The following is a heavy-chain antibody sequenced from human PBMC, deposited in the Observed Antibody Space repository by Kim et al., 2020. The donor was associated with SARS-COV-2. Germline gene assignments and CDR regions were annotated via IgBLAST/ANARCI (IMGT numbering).Heavy chain of an antibody. Sequence: SETLSLICTVYGGSISSYYWSWIRQPPGKGLEWIGYIYDSGNTNYQSSLRGRVTISIDTSRNQFSLKLTSVTAADTAVYYCARRRSNFDLWGRGTLVTVS. CDR1: GGSISSYY. CDR2: IYDSGNT. CDR3: ARRRSNFDL. J-gene: IGHJ2*01. V-gene: IGHV4-59*08.